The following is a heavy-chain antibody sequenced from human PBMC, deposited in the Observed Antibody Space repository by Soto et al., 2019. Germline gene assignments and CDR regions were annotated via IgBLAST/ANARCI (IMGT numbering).Heavy chain of an antibody. J-gene: IGHJ4*02. Sequence: LSLTCTVSGGSISSGGYYWSWIRQHPGKGLEWIGYIYYSGSTYYNPSLKSRVTISVDTSKNQFSLKLSSVTAADTAVYYCARDGGLRLGELSPALDYWGQGTLVTVSS. V-gene: IGHV4-31*03. CDR3: ARDGGLRLGELSPALDY. D-gene: IGHD3-16*02. CDR2: IYYSGST. CDR1: GGSISSGGYY.